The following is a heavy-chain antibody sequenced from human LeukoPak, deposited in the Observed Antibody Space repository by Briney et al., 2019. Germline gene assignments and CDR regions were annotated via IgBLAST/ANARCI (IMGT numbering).Heavy chain of an antibody. CDR2: IYYSGST. V-gene: IGHV4-39*01. D-gene: IGHD1-1*01. CDR3: ARRNGAGTFDY. CDR1: GGSMSSNNDY. Sequence: SEALSLTCTVSGGSMSSNNDYWGWIRQPPGKGLEWIGTIYYSGSTYHNPSLKSRVTISVDTSKKQFSLKLSSVTAADTAVYYCARRNGAGTFDYWGQGTLVTVSS. J-gene: IGHJ4*02.